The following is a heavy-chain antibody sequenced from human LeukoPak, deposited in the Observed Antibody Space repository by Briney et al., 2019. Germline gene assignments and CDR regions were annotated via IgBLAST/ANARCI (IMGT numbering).Heavy chain of an antibody. CDR1: GYTFTSYD. V-gene: IGHV1-8*03. J-gene: IGHJ6*02. CDR3: ARTGWLGYYYGMDV. Sequence: ASVKVSCKASGYTFTSYDINWVRQATGQGLEWMGWMNPNSGNTGYAQKFQGRVTITRNTSISTAYMELSSLRSEDTAVYYCARTGWLGYYYGMDVWGQGTTVTVS. D-gene: IGHD6-19*01. CDR2: MNPNSGNT.